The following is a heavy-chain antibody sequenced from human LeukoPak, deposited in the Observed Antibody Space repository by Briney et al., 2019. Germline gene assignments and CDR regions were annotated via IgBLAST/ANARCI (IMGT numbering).Heavy chain of an antibody. Sequence: ASVKVSCKASGYTFTGYYMHWVRQAPGQGLEWMGWINPNSGGTTYAQKFQDRVTMTRDTSISTVYMELSRLRSDDTAVYYCARSPDILTGEKFDYWGQGTLVTVSS. D-gene: IGHD3-9*01. CDR2: INPNSGGT. CDR3: ARSPDILTGEKFDY. V-gene: IGHV1-2*02. CDR1: GYTFTGYY. J-gene: IGHJ4*02.